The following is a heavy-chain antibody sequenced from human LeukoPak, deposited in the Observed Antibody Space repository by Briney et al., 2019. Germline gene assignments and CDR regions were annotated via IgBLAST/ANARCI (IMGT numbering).Heavy chain of an antibody. Sequence: GGSLRLSCAASGFTFDDYTMHWVRQAPGKGLEWVSLISWDGGSTYYADSVKGRFTISRDNSKNSLYLQMNSLRTEDTALYYCAKSQMVAAPVDYWGQGTLVTVSS. CDR1: GFTFDDYT. D-gene: IGHD2-15*01. J-gene: IGHJ4*02. CDR3: AKSQMVAAPVDY. V-gene: IGHV3-43*01. CDR2: ISWDGGST.